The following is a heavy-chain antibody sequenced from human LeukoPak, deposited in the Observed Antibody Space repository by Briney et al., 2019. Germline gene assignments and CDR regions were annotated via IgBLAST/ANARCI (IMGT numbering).Heavy chain of an antibody. D-gene: IGHD5-12*01. V-gene: IGHV3-7*04. CDR2: IKEDGSAK. Sequence: GGSLRLACAASGFTFSSYWMSWVRQAPGKGLEWVANIKEDGSAKYSVDSVKGRFTISRDNAKNTLYLQMNSLRAEDTAVYYCARDSPGYGAYDLGWGQGTLVTVSS. J-gene: IGHJ4*02. CDR1: GFTFSSYW. CDR3: ARDSPGYGAYDLG.